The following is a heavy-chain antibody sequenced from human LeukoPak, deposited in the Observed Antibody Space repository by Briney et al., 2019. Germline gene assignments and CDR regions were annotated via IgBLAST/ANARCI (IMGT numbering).Heavy chain of an antibody. V-gene: IGHV3-21*01. D-gene: IGHD2-2*01. J-gene: IGHJ6*03. CDR3: ARDPASCSSTSCYYYYMDV. CDR2: ISSSSSYI. CDR1: GFTFSSYS. Sequence: GGSLRLSCAASGFTFSSYSMNWDRQAPGKGLEWVSSISSSSSYICYADSVKGRFTISRDNAKNSLYLQMNSLRAEDTAVYYCARDPASCSSTSCYYYYMDVWGKGTTVTVSS.